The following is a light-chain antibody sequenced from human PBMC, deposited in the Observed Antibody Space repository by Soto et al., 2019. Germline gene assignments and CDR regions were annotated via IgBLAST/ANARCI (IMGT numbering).Light chain of an antibody. Sequence: QSVLTQPRSVSGSPGQSVTISCTGTSSDVGGYNYVSWYQQHPGKAPKLMIYDVSKRPSGVPDRFSGSKSGNTASLTISGLQVEDEADYYCCSYAGSYTRPYYVFGTGTKLTVL. CDR3: CSYAGSYTRPYYV. CDR1: SSDVGGYNY. V-gene: IGLV2-11*01. J-gene: IGLJ1*01. CDR2: DVS.